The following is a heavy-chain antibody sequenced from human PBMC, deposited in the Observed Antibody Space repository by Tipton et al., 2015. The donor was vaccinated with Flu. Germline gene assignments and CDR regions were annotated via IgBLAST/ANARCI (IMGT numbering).Heavy chain of an antibody. CDR1: GGSISSYY. J-gene: IGHJ4*02. Sequence: TLSLTCTVSGGSISSYYWSWIRQSPVKGLEWIAYIYYAGGINYNPSLKSRATISVDTPRNQFSLKLSAVTAADTAVYYCAASPWGLHGDSYFELWGRGALVTVSS. V-gene: IGHV4-59*03. D-gene: IGHD2-21*01. CDR3: AASPWGLHGDSYFEL. CDR2: IYYAGGI.